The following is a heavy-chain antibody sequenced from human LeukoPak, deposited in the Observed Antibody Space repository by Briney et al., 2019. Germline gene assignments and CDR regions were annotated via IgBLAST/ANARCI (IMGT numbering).Heavy chain of an antibody. CDR3: ARGYIKYDSGSSFDAFDI. D-gene: IGHD3-10*01. CDR1: GFTVSSNY. V-gene: IGHV3-53*01. Sequence: PGGSLRLSCAASGFTVSSNYMSWVRQVPGKGLEWVSLIYSGGSTYYADSVKGRFTISRDNSKNTLFLQMNSLRAEDTAVYYCARGYIKYDSGSSFDAFDIWGQGKMVTVSS. J-gene: IGHJ3*02. CDR2: IYSGGST.